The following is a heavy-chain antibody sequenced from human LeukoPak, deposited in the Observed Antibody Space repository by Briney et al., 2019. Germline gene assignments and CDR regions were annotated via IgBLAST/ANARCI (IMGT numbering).Heavy chain of an antibody. V-gene: IGHV4-31*02. CDR1: GGSINSGDYF. D-gene: IGHD3-10*01. J-gene: IGHJ4*02. Sequence: SETLSLTCAVPGGSINSGDYFWSWIRQTPGKGLEWIGYIYHSVNTKYNPSLEGRLSISIDTSEDQFSLKLTSVTAADTAVYYCARGGSRITLRRGIIIDYFDYWGPGILVTVSS. CDR2: IYHSVNT. CDR3: ARGGSRITLRRGIIIDYFDY.